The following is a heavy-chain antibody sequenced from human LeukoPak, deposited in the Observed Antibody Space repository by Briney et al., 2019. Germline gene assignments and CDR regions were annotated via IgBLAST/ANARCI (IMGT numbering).Heavy chain of an antibody. J-gene: IGHJ4*02. Sequence: GGSLRLSCIGSGCMFGDYAMTWVRQAPGKGLEWVALIRSKTYGGTAEYAASVRGRFSISRDDSRSIAYLQMSSLKSEDTAVYYCARSTTVPGAKYYFDHWAQGTLVTVSS. V-gene: IGHV3-49*04. CDR2: IRSKTYGGTA. CDR3: ARSTTVPGAKYYFDH. CDR1: GCMFGDYA. D-gene: IGHD4-17*01.